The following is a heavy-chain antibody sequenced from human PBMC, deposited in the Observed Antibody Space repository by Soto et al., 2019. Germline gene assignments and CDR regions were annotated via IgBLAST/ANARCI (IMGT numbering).Heavy chain of an antibody. CDR3: ARHQYRVGHAY. J-gene: IGHJ4*02. CDR2: IYFSGST. CDR1: GGSISGYH. V-gene: IGHV4-59*01. Sequence: SETLSLTCTFSGGSISGYHWSWIRQPPGKGLEWIGYIYFSGSTSYNPSLRSRVAILVDTSKNQFSLKLTSVSAADTAVYYCARHQYRVGHAYWGRGTLVTVSS. D-gene: IGHD2-2*01.